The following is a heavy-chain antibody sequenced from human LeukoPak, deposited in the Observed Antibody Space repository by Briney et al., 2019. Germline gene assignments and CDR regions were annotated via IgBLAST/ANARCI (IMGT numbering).Heavy chain of an antibody. CDR2: IRYDGSNK. CDR1: GFTFSSYG. Sequence: GGSLRLSCAASGFTFSSYGMHWVRQAPGKGLEWVAFIRYDGSNKYYADSVKGRFTISRDNSKNTLYLQMNSLRAEDTAVYYCAKEVTGSSGLLLDWGQGTLVTVSS. J-gene: IGHJ4*02. V-gene: IGHV3-30*02. CDR3: AKEVTGSSGLLLD. D-gene: IGHD6-6*01.